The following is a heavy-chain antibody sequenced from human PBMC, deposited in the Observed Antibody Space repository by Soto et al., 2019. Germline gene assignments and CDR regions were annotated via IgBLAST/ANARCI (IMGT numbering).Heavy chain of an antibody. CDR2: ISYDGSDK. D-gene: IGHD6-13*01. V-gene: IGHV3-30-3*01. J-gene: IGHJ4*02. CDR3: ARELELVLDY. CDR1: GLIFSSYA. Sequence: QVQLVESGGGVVQPGRSLRLSCAASGLIFSSYAMHWVRQAPGKGLEWVAVISYDGSDKNYADSVKGRFTISRDNSKNTLFLQMNSLRAEDTAVYYCARELELVLDYWGQGSLVTVSS.